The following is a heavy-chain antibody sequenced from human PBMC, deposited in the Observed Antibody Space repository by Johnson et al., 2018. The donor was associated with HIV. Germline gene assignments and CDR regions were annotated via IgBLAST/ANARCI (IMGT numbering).Heavy chain of an antibody. CDR1: GFTFSSYA. J-gene: IGHJ3*02. Sequence: QMLLVESGGGVVQPGRSLRLSCAASGFTFSSYAMPWVRQAPGTVLEWVAVISYDGSNKYYADFVKGRLTISRDNSKYTLYLQMNSLRAEDTAVYYCASTSSGWFYAFDIWGQGTMVTVSS. CDR3: ASTSSGWFYAFDI. D-gene: IGHD6-19*01. CDR2: ISYDGSNK. V-gene: IGHV3-30-3*01.